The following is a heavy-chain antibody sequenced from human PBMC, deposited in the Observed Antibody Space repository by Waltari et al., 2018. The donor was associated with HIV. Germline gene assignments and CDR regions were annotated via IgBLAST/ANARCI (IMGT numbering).Heavy chain of an antibody. CDR3: ARARTYYDFWSGNYSPDYFDY. CDR2: IYRGGRT. CDR1: GITVSSNY. Sequence: EVQLVESGGGLIQPGGSLRLSCAASGITVSSNYMTWVRQAPGKGVEWVAVIYRGGRTYNADSVKGRLPISRDNSKNTLYLQMNSLRAEDTAVYYCARARTYYDFWSGNYSPDYFDYWGQGTLITVSS. V-gene: IGHV3-53*01. D-gene: IGHD3-3*01. J-gene: IGHJ4*02.